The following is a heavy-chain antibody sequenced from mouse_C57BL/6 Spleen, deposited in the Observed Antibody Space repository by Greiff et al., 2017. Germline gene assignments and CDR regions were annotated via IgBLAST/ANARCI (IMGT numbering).Heavy chain of an antibody. CDR2: IWSGGST. CDR3: ARKGGYYYGSSYPFDYAMDY. CDR1: GFSLTSYG. J-gene: IGHJ4*01. Sequence: VKLQESGPGLVQPSQSLSITCTVSGFSLTSYGVHWVRQSPGKGLEWLGVIWSGGSTDYNAAFISRLSISKDNSKSQVFFKMNSLQADDTAIYYCARKGGYYYGSSYPFDYAMDYWGQGTSVTVSS. V-gene: IGHV2-2*01. D-gene: IGHD1-1*01.